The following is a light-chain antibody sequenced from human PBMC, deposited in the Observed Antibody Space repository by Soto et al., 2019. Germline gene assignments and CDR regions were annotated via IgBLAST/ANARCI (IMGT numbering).Light chain of an antibody. CDR1: SSDVGGYNY. V-gene: IGLV2-8*01. CDR3: SSYAGSHNFEGV. CDR2: EVS. Sequence: QSALAQPPSSSGSPGQSVTISCTGTSSDVGGYNYVSWYQQHPGKAPKLMIYEVSKRPSGVPDRFSGSKSGNTASLTVSGLQPEDEADYYCSSYAGSHNFEGVFGTGTKVTVL. J-gene: IGLJ1*01.